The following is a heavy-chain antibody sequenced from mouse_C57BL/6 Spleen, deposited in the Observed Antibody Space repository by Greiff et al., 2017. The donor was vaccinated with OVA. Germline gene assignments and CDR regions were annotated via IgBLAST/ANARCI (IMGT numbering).Heavy chain of an antibody. J-gene: IGHJ2*01. V-gene: IGHV1-69*01. CDR2: IDPSDSYT. CDR1: GYTFTSYW. Sequence: QVQLQQPGAELVMPGASVKLSCKASGYTFTSYWMHWVKQRPGQGLEWIGEIDPSDSYTNYNQKFKGKSTLTVDKSSSTAYMQLSSLTSEDSAVYYCARAGPPYCFDYWGQGTTLTVSS. CDR3: ARAGPPYCFDY.